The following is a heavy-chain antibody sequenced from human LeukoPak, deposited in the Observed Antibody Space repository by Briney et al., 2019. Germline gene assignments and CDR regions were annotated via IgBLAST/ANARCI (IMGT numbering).Heavy chain of an antibody. J-gene: IGHJ5*02. CDR3: AREVIRYFNWFDP. Sequence: SETLSLTCTVSGGSISSGSYYWRWIRQPAGKGLEWIGRIYTSGSTNYNPSLKSRVTISVDTSKNQFSLKLSSVTAADTAVYYCAREVIRYFNWFDPWGQGTLVTVSS. CDR2: IYTSGST. V-gene: IGHV4-61*02. CDR1: GGSISSGSYY. D-gene: IGHD3-9*01.